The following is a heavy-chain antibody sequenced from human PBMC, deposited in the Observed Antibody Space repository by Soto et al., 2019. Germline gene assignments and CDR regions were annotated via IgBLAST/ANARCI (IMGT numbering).Heavy chain of an antibody. D-gene: IGHD6-19*01. CDR2: ISTRSDV. V-gene: IGHV3-11*04. Sequence: PGGSLRLSCATSGFTFSDFYMSWVRQAPGKGPEWVSYISTRSDVYYADSVKGRFTIARDNSKNTLYLQMNSLRSEDTAVYYCAREVEYTSAFGISSSFDYWGQGTLVTVSS. CDR3: AREVEYTSAFGISSSFDY. CDR1: GFTFSDFY. J-gene: IGHJ4*02.